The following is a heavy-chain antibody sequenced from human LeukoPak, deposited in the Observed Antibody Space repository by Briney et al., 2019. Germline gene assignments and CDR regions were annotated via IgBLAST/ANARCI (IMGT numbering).Heavy chain of an antibody. CDR1: GGSISTSNYY. Sequence: SETLSLTCTVSGGSISTSNYYWSWIRQPPGKGLEWIGEINHSGSTNYNPSLKSRVTISVDTSKNQFSLKLSSVTAADTAVYYCARGLLSIANDYWGQGTLATVSP. CDR3: ARGLLSIANDY. V-gene: IGHV4-39*07. CDR2: INHSGST. D-gene: IGHD6-6*01. J-gene: IGHJ4*02.